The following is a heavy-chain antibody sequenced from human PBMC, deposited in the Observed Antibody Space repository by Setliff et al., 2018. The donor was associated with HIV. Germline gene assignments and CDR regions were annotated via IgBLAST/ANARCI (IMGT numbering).Heavy chain of an antibody. J-gene: IGHJ4*03. CDR1: GFSFSAYA. CDR3: ARDSGVATIRKSALDY. CDR2: INRDGTEK. D-gene: IGHD5-12*01. Sequence: GGSLRLSCEASGFSFSAYAMSWVRQAPGEALEWVAQINRDGTEKYYVDSVKGRFTISRDNAKNSLYLQMNSLRAEDTALYYCARDSGVATIRKSALDYWGQGTMVTVSS. V-gene: IGHV3-7*03.